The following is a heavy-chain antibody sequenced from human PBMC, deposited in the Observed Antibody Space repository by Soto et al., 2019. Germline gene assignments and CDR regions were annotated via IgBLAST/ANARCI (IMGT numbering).Heavy chain of an antibody. CDR2: IYDSGST. D-gene: IGHD2-15*01. CDR1: GGSISSSSYY. CDR3: ASPGRYCSGGSCSPDVWNWFDP. J-gene: IGHJ5*02. V-gene: IGHV4-39*01. Sequence: QLQLQESGPGLVKPSETLSLTCTVSGGSISSSSYYWGWIHQPPGKGLEWIGSIYDSGSTYYNPHLKRRVSLDVDTSKNCFSLKLSSMTSADTAVYYCASPGRYCSGGSCSPDVWNWFDPWGQGTLVTVSS.